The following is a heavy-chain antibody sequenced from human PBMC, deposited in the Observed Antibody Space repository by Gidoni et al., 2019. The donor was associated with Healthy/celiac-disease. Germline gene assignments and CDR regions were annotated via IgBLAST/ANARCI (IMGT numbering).Heavy chain of an antibody. D-gene: IGHD3-10*01. V-gene: IGHV3-7*01. CDR2: IKQDGSEK. Sequence: EVQLVESGGGLVQPGGSLRLSCAASGFTFRRYWLSWVRQAPGKGLEWVANIKQDGSEKYYLDSVKGRFTISRDNAKNSLYLQMNSLRAEDTAVYYCAYGSGSSRGLLAFDYWGQGTLVTVSS. CDR1: GFTFRRYW. J-gene: IGHJ4*02. CDR3: AYGSGSSRGLLAFDY.